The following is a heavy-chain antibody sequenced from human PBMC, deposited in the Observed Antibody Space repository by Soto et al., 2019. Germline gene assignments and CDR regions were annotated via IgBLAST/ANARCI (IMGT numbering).Heavy chain of an antibody. CDR3: ARGRRVVVTASYGMDV. CDR2: IYYSGST. D-gene: IGHD2-21*02. V-gene: IGHV4-31*03. CDR1: GGSISSGGYY. Sequence: QVQLQESGPGLVKPSQTLSLTCTVSGGSISSGGYYWSWIRQHPGKGLEWIGYIYYSGSTYYNPSLKSRVTISVDTSKNQFSLKLSSVTAADTAVYYCARGRRVVVTASYGMDVWGQGTTVTVSS. J-gene: IGHJ6*02.